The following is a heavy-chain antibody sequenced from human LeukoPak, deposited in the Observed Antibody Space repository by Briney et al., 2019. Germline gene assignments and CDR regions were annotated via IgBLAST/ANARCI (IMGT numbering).Heavy chain of an antibody. D-gene: IGHD2/OR15-2a*01. CDR2: VHYSGST. CDR3: ARRLSTRSYYLDD. J-gene: IGHJ4*02. CDR1: GGSISSYY. Sequence: PSETLSLTCTVSGGSISSYYWSWVRQPPGKGLEWIGYVHYSGSTKYSPSLKSRVTISVDTSKNQFSLKLNSATAADTAVYYCARRLSTRSYYLDDWGQGTLVTVSS. V-gene: IGHV4-59*08.